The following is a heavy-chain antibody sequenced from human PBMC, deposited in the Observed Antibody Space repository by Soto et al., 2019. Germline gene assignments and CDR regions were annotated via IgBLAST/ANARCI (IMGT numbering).Heavy chain of an antibody. Sequence: EVQLVESGGGLVQPGGSLRLSCAASGFTFSSHWMHWVRQAPGKGLVWVSRINGDGSATTYADSVKGRFTISRDNAKNTLFLQMNSLRAEDTAVYYCARDRLNNAYNIFFDYWGQGTLATVSS. CDR2: INGDGSAT. J-gene: IGHJ4*02. CDR1: GFTFSSHW. V-gene: IGHV3-74*01. CDR3: ARDRLNNAYNIFFDY. D-gene: IGHD1-1*01.